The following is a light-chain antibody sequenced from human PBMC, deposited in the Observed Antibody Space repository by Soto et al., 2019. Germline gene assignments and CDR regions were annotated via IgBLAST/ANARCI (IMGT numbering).Light chain of an antibody. CDR2: DAS. CDR3: QQYGSYPRT. J-gene: IGKJ1*01. CDR1: QSVSSNF. V-gene: IGKV3-20*01. Sequence: EIVLTQSPGTLSLSPGQRATLSCRASQSVSSNFLAWYQQKPGQAPRLLIFDASNRATGIPDRFSGSGSGTDFTLTISRLEPEDFAVYYCQQYGSYPRTFGQGTKVEIK.